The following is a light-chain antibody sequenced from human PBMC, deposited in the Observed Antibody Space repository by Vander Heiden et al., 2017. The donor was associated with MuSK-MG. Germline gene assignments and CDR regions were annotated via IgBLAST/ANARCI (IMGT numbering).Light chain of an antibody. CDR1: QGISSY. V-gene: IGKV1-9*01. CDR2: AAS. Sequence: DIQLTQSPSFLSASVGDRVTITCRASQGISSYLAWYQQKPGNAPKLLIYAASTLQSGVPSRFSGRASGTEFTLTIRILHPEDFTTYYWQRWKTYPHTFGQGTLLEIK. CDR3: QRWKTYPHT. J-gene: IGKJ5*01.